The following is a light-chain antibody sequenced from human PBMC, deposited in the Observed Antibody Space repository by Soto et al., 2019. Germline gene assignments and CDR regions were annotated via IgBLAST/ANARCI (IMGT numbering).Light chain of an antibody. V-gene: IGLV2-14*01. J-gene: IGLJ1*01. Sequence: QSALSQPASVSGSPGQSITISCTGASSDVGDFNFVSWYQQNPGKAPKLIIYDVSNRPSGVSNRFSGSKSGNTASLTISGLQAEDEADYYCSSYTRSSPLVFGTGTKVTVL. CDR1: SSDVGDFNF. CDR2: DVS. CDR3: SSYTRSSPLV.